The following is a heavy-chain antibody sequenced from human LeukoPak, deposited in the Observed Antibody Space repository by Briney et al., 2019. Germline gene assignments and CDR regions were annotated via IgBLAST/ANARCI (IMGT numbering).Heavy chain of an antibody. CDR3: TRQYGDSRGY. CDR1: GFTFSGSA. J-gene: IGHJ4*02. V-gene: IGHV3-73*01. D-gene: IGHD4-17*01. CDR2: IRSKGNSYAK. Sequence: PGGSLRLSCAASGFTFSGSAMHWVRQASGKGLEWLGHIRSKGNSYAKPYVAWVNARFTISRDDSKNPAYLQMNSLKTEDTAVYYCTRQYGDSRGYWGQGTLVTVSS.